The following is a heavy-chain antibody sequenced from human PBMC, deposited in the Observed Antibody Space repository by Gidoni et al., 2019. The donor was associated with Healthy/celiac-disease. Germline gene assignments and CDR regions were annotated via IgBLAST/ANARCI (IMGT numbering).Heavy chain of an antibody. CDR3: ARDSITMIAPSAFDI. CDR1: GFTFSSYW. J-gene: IGHJ3*02. V-gene: IGHV3-7*03. CDR2: IKQDGSEK. Sequence: EVQLVESGGGLVQPGGSLRLPCAASGFTFSSYWMRWVRQAPGQGLEWVANIKQDGSEKYYVDSVKGRFTISRDNAKNSLYLQMNSLRAEDTAVYYCARDSITMIAPSAFDIWGQGTMVTVSS. D-gene: IGHD3-22*01.